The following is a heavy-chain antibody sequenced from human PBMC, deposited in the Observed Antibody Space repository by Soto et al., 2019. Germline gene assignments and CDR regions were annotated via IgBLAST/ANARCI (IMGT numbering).Heavy chain of an antibody. CDR1: GYSFTSYW. Sequence: LGESLKISCKGSGYSFTSYWIGWVRQMPGKGLEWMGIIYPGDSDTRYSPSFQGQVTISADKSISTAYLQWSSLKASDTAMYYCARRVYSSSSKEYYGMDVRGQATTVTVSS. CDR2: IYPGDSDT. CDR3: ARRVYSSSSKEYYGMDV. J-gene: IGHJ6*02. D-gene: IGHD6-6*01. V-gene: IGHV5-51*01.